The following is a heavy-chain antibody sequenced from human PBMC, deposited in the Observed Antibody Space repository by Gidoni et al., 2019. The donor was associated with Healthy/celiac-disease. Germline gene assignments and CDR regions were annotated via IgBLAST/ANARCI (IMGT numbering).Heavy chain of an antibody. V-gene: IGHV1-46*01. CDR1: GYTFTSYY. D-gene: IGHD1-26*01. Sequence: QVQLVQSGAEVKKPGASVKVSCTASGYTFTSYYMHWVRQAPGQGLEWMGIINPSGGTTTYAQKFQGRVTMTRDTSTSTVYMELSSLRSEDTAVYYCARDLREWELEVYWGQGTLVTVSS. CDR2: INPSGGTT. J-gene: IGHJ4*02. CDR3: ARDLREWELEVY.